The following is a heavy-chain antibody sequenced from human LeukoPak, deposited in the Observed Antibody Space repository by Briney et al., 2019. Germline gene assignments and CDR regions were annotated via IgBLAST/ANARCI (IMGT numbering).Heavy chain of an antibody. CDR2: IRGNGET. V-gene: IGHV3-23*01. CDR3: AKASWVSSTDAVR. CDR1: GLSFISFA. D-gene: IGHD3-16*01. J-gene: IGHJ4*02. Sequence: GGSLRLACSMSGLSFISFAMRSVRQRPARGLELVSSIRGNGETFYADSVKGRFTLSSDSSRNTVYFQLSNLRVEDTAICYCAKASWVSSTDAVRWGQGTLVTVSS.